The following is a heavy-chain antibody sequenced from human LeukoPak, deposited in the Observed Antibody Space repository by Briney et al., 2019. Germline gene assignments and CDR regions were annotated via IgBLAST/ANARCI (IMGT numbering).Heavy chain of an antibody. Sequence: GSLRLSCAASGFTFSSYWMHWVRQAPGKGLVWVSRINSDGSSTSYADSVKGRFTISRDNAKNTLYLQMNSLRAEDTAVYYCANSYGDFGPWYFDYWGQGTLVTVSS. V-gene: IGHV3-74*01. D-gene: IGHD4-17*01. CDR2: INSDGSST. CDR3: ANSYGDFGPWYFDY. CDR1: GFTFSSYW. J-gene: IGHJ4*02.